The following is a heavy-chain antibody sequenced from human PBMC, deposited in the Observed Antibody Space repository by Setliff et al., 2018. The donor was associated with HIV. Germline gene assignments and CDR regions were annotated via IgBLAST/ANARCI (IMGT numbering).Heavy chain of an antibody. CDR1: GTTFTSCF. D-gene: IGHD6-13*01. CDR3: VKEYHTTATDTRVANYFDY. V-gene: IGHV1-46*01. Sequence: GASVKVSCRTSGTTFTSCFMHWVRQAPGQGLEYMGIINPSDGTTDYTQKFQDRVTMTSDTSTSTVYMELRSLRSEDTAIYYCVKEYHTTATDTRVANYFDYWGQGTLVTVS. CDR2: INPSDGTT. J-gene: IGHJ4*02.